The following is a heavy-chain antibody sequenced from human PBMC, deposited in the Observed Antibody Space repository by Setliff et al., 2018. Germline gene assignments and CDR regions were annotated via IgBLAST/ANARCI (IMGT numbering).Heavy chain of an antibody. CDR2: IYHSGST. D-gene: IGHD2-8*02. J-gene: IGHJ3*02. Sequence: NPSETLSLTCAVSGYSISSGYYWGWIRQPPGKGLEWIGSIYHSGSTYYNPSLKSRVTISVDTSKNQFSLHVSPVTAADTAVYYCARQPGPFDMWGQGTMVTVSS. V-gene: IGHV4-38-2*01. CDR3: ARQPGPFDM. CDR1: GYSISSGYY.